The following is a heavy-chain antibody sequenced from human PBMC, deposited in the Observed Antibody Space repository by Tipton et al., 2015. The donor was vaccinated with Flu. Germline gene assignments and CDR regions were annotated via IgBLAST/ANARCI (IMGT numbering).Heavy chain of an antibody. CDR3: ARGRLARLEWEPHI. J-gene: IGHJ4*02. V-gene: IGHV4-4*07. CDR2: IYNSENI. CDR1: GGSMRNYC. Sequence: TLSLTCTVSGGSMRNYCWSWIRQPAGKGLEWIGRIYNSENINYNPSPKSRVTMSVDMSKNQFSLKVTSVTAADTAVYYCARGRLARLEWEPHIWGQGTLVTVSS. D-gene: IGHD1-26*01.